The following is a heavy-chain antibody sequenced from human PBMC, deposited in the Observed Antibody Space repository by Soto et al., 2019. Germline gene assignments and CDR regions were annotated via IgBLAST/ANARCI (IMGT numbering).Heavy chain of an antibody. D-gene: IGHD2-15*01. J-gene: IGHJ6*03. CDR3: ARFDVVVVAATHYYYYYMDV. Sequence: PGESLKISCKGSGYSFTSYWIGWVRQMPGKGLEWMGIIYPGDSDTRYSPSFQGQVTISADKSISTAYLQWSNLKASDTAMYYCARFDVVVVAATHYYYYYMDVWGKGTTVTVSS. CDR2: IYPGDSDT. CDR1: GYSFTSYW. V-gene: IGHV5-51*01.